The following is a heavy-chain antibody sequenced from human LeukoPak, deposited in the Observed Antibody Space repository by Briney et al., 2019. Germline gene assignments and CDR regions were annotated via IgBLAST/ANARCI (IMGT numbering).Heavy chain of an antibody. CDR1: GGSISSYY. CDR2: IYYSGST. J-gene: IGHJ1*01. Sequence: SETLSLTCTVSGGSISSYYWSWIRQPPGKGLEWIGYIYYSGSTNYNPSLKSRVTISVDTSKNQFSLKLSSVTAADTAVYYCASRGLRARSDLFFQHWGQGTLVTVSS. V-gene: IGHV4-59*08. D-gene: IGHD3-10*01. CDR3: ASRGLRARSDLFFQH.